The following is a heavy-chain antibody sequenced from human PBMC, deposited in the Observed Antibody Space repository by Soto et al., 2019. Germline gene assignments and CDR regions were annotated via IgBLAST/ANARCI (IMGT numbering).Heavy chain of an antibody. CDR2: IVVNGGKT. CDR1: GDTSSDYA. V-gene: IGHV1-18*04. Sequence: RASVKVSCKASGDTSSDYAITWVRQAPGEGPEWMGWIVVNGGKTKYAQKFQDRVTMTAETSTNTASMEMRRLTSDDTAVYYCASGGPRPYNDVWTGLVGENNFFYYGMDVWGQGTTVTVSS. J-gene: IGHJ6*02. D-gene: IGHD3-3*01. CDR3: ASGGPRPYNDVWTGLVGENNFFYYGMDV.